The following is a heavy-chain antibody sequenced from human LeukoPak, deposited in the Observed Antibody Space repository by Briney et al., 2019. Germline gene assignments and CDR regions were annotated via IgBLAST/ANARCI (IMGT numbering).Heavy chain of an antibody. V-gene: IGHV3-11*05. CDR3: ARARGRSSHHDS. D-gene: IGHD6-13*01. Sequence: GSLTLSCSASGFTFSDYYMSWIRQAPGKGLDWVSYISSSSSYTNYADSVKGRFTISRANAKNSLYLQMNSLRAEDTAVYYCARARGRSSHHDSWGQGTLVTVSS. J-gene: IGHJ4*02. CDR1: GFTFSDYY. CDR2: ISSSSSYT.